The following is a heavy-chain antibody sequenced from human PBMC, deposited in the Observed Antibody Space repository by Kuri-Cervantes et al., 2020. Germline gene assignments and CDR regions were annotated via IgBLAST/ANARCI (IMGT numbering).Heavy chain of an antibody. J-gene: IGHJ6*03. D-gene: IGHD3-10*01. V-gene: IGHV4-61*08. CDR2: IYYRGST. CDR1: GGSISRGDYY. CDR3: ARTPARVTMVQGVINYYYYMDV. Sequence: GSLRLSCTVSGGSISRGDYYWSWIRQPPGKGLEWIGYIYYRGSTNYNPSLKSRVTISVDTSKNQFSLKLSSVTAADTAVYYCARTPARVTMVQGVINYYYYMDVWGKGTTVTVS.